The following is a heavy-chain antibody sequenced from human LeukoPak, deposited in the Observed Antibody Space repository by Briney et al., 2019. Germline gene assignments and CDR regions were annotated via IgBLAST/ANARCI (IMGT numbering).Heavy chain of an antibody. CDR1: GGSFSGYY. CDR3: ARGQLYCSSTSCYEGFDP. J-gene: IGHJ5*02. V-gene: IGHV4-34*01. D-gene: IGHD2-2*01. CDR2: INHSGST. Sequence: PSETLSLTCAVYGGSFSGYYWSWIRQPPGKGLEWNGEINHSGSTNYNPSLKSRVTISVDTSKNQFSLKLSSVTAADTAVYYCARGQLYCSSTSCYEGFDPWGQGTLVTVSS.